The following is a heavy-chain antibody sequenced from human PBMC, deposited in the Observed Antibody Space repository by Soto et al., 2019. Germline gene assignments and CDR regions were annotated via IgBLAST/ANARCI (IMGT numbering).Heavy chain of an antibody. CDR3: ARDPGCSGGSCYHNWFDP. Sequence: SVKVSCKASGGTFSSYAISWVRQAPGQGLEWMGGIIPIFGTANYAQKFQGRVTIIADESTSTAYMELSSLRSEDTAVYYCARDPGCSGGSCYHNWFDPWGQGTLVTVSS. CDR1: GGTFSSYA. V-gene: IGHV1-69*13. CDR2: IIPIFGTA. D-gene: IGHD2-15*01. J-gene: IGHJ5*02.